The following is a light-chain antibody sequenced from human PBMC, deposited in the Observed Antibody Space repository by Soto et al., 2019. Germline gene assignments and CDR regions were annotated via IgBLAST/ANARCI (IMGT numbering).Light chain of an antibody. J-gene: IGKJ2*01. CDR2: GAS. Sequence: SASVGDRVTITCRASQDIRKDLAWYQQKPGKAPQILIYGASTLQTGVASRFSGSGSATDFTLTISSLQPEDSAAYYCLQDYNYPFTLGQGTKVDIK. CDR1: QDIRKD. CDR3: LQDYNYPFT. V-gene: IGKV1-6*01.